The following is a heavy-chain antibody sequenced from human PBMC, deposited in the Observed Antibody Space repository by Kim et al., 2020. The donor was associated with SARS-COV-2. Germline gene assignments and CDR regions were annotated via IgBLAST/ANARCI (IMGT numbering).Heavy chain of an antibody. D-gene: IGHD1-26*01. V-gene: IGHV4-34*01. Sequence: SETLSLTCGVNDGSFNYYYWNWIRQSPGKGLEWIGEINHSGSTNYNPSLKSRLTISVDASRKQISLKQTSVTAADTAAYYCAKPPLRGASWWYFELWGRGTLVSVSS. CDR3: AKPPLRGASWWYFEL. CDR2: INHSGST. J-gene: IGHJ2*01. CDR1: DGSFNYYY.